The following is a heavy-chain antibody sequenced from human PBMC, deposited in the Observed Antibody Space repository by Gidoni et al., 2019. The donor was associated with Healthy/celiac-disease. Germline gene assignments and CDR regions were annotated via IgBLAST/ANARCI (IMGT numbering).Heavy chain of an antibody. Sequence: EVQLLESGGGLVQPGGSLRRSWAASGVTLSSYAMSWVRQAPGRGLEWVSAISGSGGSTYYADSVKGRFTISRDNSKNTLYLQMNSLRAEDTAVYYCAKDGDGYPDAFDIWGQGTMVTVSS. CDR3: AKDGDGYPDAFDI. J-gene: IGHJ3*02. D-gene: IGHD5-12*01. V-gene: IGHV3-23*01. CDR2: ISGSGGST. CDR1: GVTLSSYA.